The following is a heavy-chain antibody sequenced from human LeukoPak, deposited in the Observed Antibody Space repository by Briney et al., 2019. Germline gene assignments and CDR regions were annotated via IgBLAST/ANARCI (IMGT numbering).Heavy chain of an antibody. CDR3: ARSAVGGHNDF. V-gene: IGHV6-1*01. Sequence: SQTLSLTCAISGDSVSSNSAVWIWFRQSPSRGLEWLARTYFRSKWYYDYAVSVKSRIVISPDTSKNQFSLQLNSVTPDDTAVYFCARSAVGGHNDFWGQGTLATVSS. CDR1: GDSVSSNSAV. D-gene: IGHD3-16*01. CDR2: TYFRSKWYY. J-gene: IGHJ4*02.